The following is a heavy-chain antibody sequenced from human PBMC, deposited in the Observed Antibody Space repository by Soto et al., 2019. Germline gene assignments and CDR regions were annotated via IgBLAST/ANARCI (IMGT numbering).Heavy chain of an antibody. CDR3: ETHLDSSSHWPRMDV. CDR1: GYSLSSYY. Sequence: PSETMSLTCTFSGYSLSSYYLILLRQPPGKGLEWIGFIYYSGRTNYNPSLKSRVTISVDRSKNQFSLKVSSVAAADTAVYYCETHLDSSSHWPRMDVWGQGTTVTVSS. J-gene: IGHJ6*02. V-gene: IGHV4-59*08. D-gene: IGHD6-13*01. CDR2: IYYSGRT.